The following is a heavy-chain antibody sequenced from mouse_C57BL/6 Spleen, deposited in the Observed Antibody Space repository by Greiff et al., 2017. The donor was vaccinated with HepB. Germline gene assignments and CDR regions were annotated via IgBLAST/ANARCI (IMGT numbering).Heavy chain of an antibody. V-gene: IGHV1-81*01. Sequence: VQLQQSGAELARPGASVKLSCKASGYTFTSYGISWVKQRTGQGLEWIGEIYPRSGNTYYNEKFKGKATLTADKSSSTAYMELRSLTSEDSAVYFCARRPYSNYVEAMDYWGQGTSVTVSS. CDR2: IYPRSGNT. CDR3: ARRPYSNYVEAMDY. J-gene: IGHJ4*01. CDR1: GYTFTSYG. D-gene: IGHD2-5*01.